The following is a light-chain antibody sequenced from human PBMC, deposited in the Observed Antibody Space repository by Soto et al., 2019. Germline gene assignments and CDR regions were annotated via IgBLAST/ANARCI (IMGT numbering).Light chain of an antibody. CDR2: GAS. V-gene: IGKV3-20*01. CDR3: QQYGSSPQT. J-gene: IGKJ1*01. CDR1: QSVSSNH. Sequence: ESVLTQSPGTLSLSPGERATLSCRASQSVSSNHLAWYHQKRGQPPRLLIYGASSRATGTPGRFSGSGSGTDFTLTITRLEPEDFAVYYCQQYGSSPQTFGQGTKVDIK.